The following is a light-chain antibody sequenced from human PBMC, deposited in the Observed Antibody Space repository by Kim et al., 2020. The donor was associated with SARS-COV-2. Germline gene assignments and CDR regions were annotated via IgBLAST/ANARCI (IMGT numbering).Light chain of an antibody. J-gene: IGLJ2*01. V-gene: IGLV2-11*01. Sequence: QSALTQPRSVSGSPGQSVTISCTGTSSDVGGYNYVSWYQQHPGKAPKLMIYDVSKRPSGVPDRFSGSKSGNMASLTISGLQAEDEADYYCCSHAGSYTLVFGGGTKLTVL. CDR3: CSHAGSYTLV. CDR2: DVS. CDR1: SSDVGGYNY.